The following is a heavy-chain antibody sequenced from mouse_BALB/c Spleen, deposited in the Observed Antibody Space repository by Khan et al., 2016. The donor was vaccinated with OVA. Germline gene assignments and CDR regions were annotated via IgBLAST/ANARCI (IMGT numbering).Heavy chain of an antibody. CDR1: GFSLTNYG. V-gene: IGHV2-6-1*01. CDR2: IWSDGST. D-gene: IGHD2-10*01. CDR3: ARQPYYHYNIMDY. J-gene: IGHJ4*01. Sequence: VELVESGPGLVAPSQSLSITCTISGFSLTNYGVHWVRQPPGKGLEWLVVIWSDGSTTYNSALKSRLTISKDNSKRQAFLQMNSLQTDDTGMYFCARQPYYHYNIMDYWGQGTSVTVAS.